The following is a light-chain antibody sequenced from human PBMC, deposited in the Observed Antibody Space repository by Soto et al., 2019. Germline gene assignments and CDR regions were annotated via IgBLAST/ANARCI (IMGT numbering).Light chain of an antibody. Sequence: QSVLALPASVSGSPGQSIAISCTGTSSDVGGYNYVSWYQQLPGKAPKLLISEVSNRPSGVSHRFSGSKSGNTASLTISGLQAEDEADYYCSSYRTGGPFVFGTGTKVTVL. V-gene: IGLV2-14*01. J-gene: IGLJ1*01. CDR1: SSDVGGYNY. CDR3: SSYRTGGPFV. CDR2: EVS.